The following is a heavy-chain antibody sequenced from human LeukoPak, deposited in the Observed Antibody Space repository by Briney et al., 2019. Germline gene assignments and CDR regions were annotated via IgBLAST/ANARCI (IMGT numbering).Heavy chain of an antibody. J-gene: IGHJ4*02. CDR3: TTDPGDDSAAFDY. Sequence: GSLRLSCAASGFTFSSYGMHWVRQAPGKGLEWVAVIWYDGSNKYYADSVKGRFTISRDNSKNTLYLQMNSLKTEDTAVYYCTTDPGDDSAAFDYWGQGTLVTVSS. CDR2: IWYDGSNK. CDR1: GFTFSSYG. D-gene: IGHD3-22*01. V-gene: IGHV3-33*01.